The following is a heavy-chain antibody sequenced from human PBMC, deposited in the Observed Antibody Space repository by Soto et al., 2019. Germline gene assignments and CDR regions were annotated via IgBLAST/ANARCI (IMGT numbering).Heavy chain of an antibody. V-gene: IGHV3-49*04. CDR1: GFTFGDYA. CDR2: IRSKAYGGTT. D-gene: IGHD2-2*01. J-gene: IGHJ6*02. CDR3: TRDQSEYQLLWDYYYYGMDV. Sequence: PGGSLRLSXTASGFTFGDYAMSWVRQAPGKGLEWVGFIRSKAYGGTTEYAASVKGRFTISRDDSKSIAYLQMNSLKTEDTAVYYCTRDQSEYQLLWDYYYYGMDVWGQGTTVTVSS.